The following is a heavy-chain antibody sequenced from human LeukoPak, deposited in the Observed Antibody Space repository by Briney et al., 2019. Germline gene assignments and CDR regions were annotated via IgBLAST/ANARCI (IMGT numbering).Heavy chain of an antibody. CDR3: ARSPDGPDY. V-gene: IGHV3-7*01. CDR1: GFSFNTYA. J-gene: IGHJ4*02. CDR2: IKQDGSEK. Sequence: PGGSLRLSCAASGFSFNTYAMSWVRQAPGKGLEWVANIKQDGSEKFYVDSVKGRFTISRDNAKNSLYLQMNSLRAEDTAVYYCARSPDGPDYWGQGTLVTVSS.